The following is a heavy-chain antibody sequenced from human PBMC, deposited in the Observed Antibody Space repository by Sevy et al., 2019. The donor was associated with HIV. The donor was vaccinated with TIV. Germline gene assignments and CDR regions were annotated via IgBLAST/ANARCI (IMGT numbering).Heavy chain of an antibody. D-gene: IGHD4-17*01. V-gene: IGHV1-69*06. J-gene: IGHJ4*02. Sequence: ASVKVSCKASGGTFSSYAISWVRQAPGQGLEWMGGIIPIFGTANYAQKFQGRVTITADKSTSTAYMELSSLRSEDTAVYYCARDPLYGDAYFDYWGQGTLVTVSS. CDR3: ARDPLYGDAYFDY. CDR1: GGTFSSYA. CDR2: IIPIFGTA.